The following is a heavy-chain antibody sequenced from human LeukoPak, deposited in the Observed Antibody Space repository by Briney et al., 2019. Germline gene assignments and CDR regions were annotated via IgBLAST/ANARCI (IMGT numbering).Heavy chain of an antibody. D-gene: IGHD4-23*01. CDR1: GFSFSVYS. J-gene: IGHJ4*02. CDR3: ASYGGFTSATLVDLL. Sequence: GGSLRLSCAASGFSFSVYSMNWVRQAPGKGLEWVSSISSRSYTDYADSVRGRFTISRDNAKNSLFLQMNSLRAEDTAAYYCASYGGFTSATLVDLLWGQGTLVTVSS. V-gene: IGHV3-69-1*01. CDR2: ISSRSYT.